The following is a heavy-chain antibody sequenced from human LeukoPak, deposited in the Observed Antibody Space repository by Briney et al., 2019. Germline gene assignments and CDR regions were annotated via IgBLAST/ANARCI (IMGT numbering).Heavy chain of an antibody. J-gene: IGHJ4*02. CDR1: GFTFSNYL. Sequence: GGSLRLSCAASGFTFSNYLMNWVRQAPGKGLEWVATIKQDGSVENYAGSVKGRFTVSRDNARNSLYLQMSSLRAEDTALYYCARDPVAAPYFDYWGQGALVTVSS. V-gene: IGHV3-7*01. D-gene: IGHD6-6*01. CDR3: ARDPVAAPYFDY. CDR2: IKQDGSVE.